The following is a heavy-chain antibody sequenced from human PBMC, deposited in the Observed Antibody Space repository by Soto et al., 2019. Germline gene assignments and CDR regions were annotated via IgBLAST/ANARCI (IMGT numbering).Heavy chain of an antibody. Sequence: SETLSLTCTVSGGSISSSSYYWGWIRQPPGKGLEWIGSIYYSGYTYYNPSLKSRVTISVDTSRNQFSLKLSSVTAADTAVYYCARDYYGSGSPPLGYWGQGTLVTVSS. CDR1: GGSISSSSYY. CDR2: IYYSGYT. D-gene: IGHD3-10*01. J-gene: IGHJ4*02. CDR3: ARDYYGSGSPPLGY. V-gene: IGHV4-39*02.